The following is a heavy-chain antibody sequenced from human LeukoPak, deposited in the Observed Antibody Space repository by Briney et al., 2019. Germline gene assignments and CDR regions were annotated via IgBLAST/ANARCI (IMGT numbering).Heavy chain of an antibody. V-gene: IGHV3-9*03. CDR1: GFTFSSYA. CDR2: ISWNSGSI. CDR3: AKEAMGGYIDY. D-gene: IGHD3-22*01. J-gene: IGHJ4*02. Sequence: GGSLRLSCAASGFTFSSYAMSWVRQAPGKGLEWVSGISWNSGSIGYADSVKGRFTISRDNAKNSLYLQMSSLRAEDMALYYCAKEAMGGYIDYWGQGTLVTVSS.